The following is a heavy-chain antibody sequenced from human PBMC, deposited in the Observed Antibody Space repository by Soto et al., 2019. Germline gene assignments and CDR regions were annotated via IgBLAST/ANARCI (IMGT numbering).Heavy chain of an antibody. CDR3: LKDLIEDWSAWIGFPASSFEH. Sequence: GGSLRLSCAAPGFTLDDSAMHWVRHAPGKGLEWVSGISWNSGTKGYADSVKGRFTISRDNAKNSLYLRGSGLRAGDPAFYYCLKDLIEDWSAWIGFPASSFEHWAQGALVTASS. CDR1: GFTLDDSA. V-gene: IGHV3-9*01. J-gene: IGHJ1*01. D-gene: IGHD3-3*01. CDR2: ISWNSGTK.